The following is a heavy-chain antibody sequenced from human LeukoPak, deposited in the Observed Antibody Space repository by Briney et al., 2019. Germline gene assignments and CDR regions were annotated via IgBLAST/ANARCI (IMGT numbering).Heavy chain of an antibody. Sequence: SETLSLTCAVSGYSISSGYYWGWIRQPPGKGLEWIGSIYHSGSTYSNPSLKSRVTISVDTSKNQFSLKLSSVTAADTAVYYCARQVDVWGKGTTVTVSS. CDR1: GYSISSGYY. V-gene: IGHV4-38-2*01. CDR3: ARQVDV. J-gene: IGHJ6*04. CDR2: IYHSGST.